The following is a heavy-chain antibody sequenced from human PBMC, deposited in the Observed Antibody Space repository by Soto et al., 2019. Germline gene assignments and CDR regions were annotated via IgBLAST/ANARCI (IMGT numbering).Heavy chain of an antibody. CDR3: ARGRPVRY. Sequence: QVQLQQWGAGLLKPSETLSLTCAVYGGSFSGYYWSWIRQPPGKGLEWIGEINHSGSTNYNPSLKSRVPISVDTSKNQFSLKLSSVTAADTAVYYCARGRPVRYWGQGTLVTVSS. CDR2: INHSGST. CDR1: GGSFSGYY. V-gene: IGHV4-34*01. D-gene: IGHD3-10*02. J-gene: IGHJ4*02.